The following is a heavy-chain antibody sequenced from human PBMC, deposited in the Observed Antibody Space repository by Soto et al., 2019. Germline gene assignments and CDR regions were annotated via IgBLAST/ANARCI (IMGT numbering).Heavy chain of an antibody. CDR1: GGTLNNFA. V-gene: IGHV1-69*01. CDR3: AISGNSRVYFDL. CDR2: IVRLFGTA. Sequence: QVQLVQSGAEVKKPGSSVKVSCKASGGTLNNFAVSWVRQAPGQGLEWMGGIVRLFGTANYAQKFQGRVTITTDESTKTDYMELRNLRSEETAIYYCAISGNSRVYFDLWGRGTLVTVSS. D-gene: IGHD1-26*01. J-gene: IGHJ2*01.